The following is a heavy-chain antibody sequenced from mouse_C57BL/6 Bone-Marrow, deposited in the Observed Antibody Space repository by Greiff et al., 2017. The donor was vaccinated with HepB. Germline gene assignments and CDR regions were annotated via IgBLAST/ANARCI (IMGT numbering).Heavy chain of an antibody. D-gene: IGHD2-5*01. CDR3: TKRGDSNLYYYAMDY. Sequence: VQLQQSGAELVRPGASVTLSCKASGYTFTDYEMHWVKQTPVHGLEWIGAIDPETGGTSYNQKFKGKAILTADKSSSTAYMELRSLTSEDSAVYYCTKRGDSNLYYYAMDYWGQGTSVTVSS. CDR2: IDPETGGT. V-gene: IGHV1-15*01. J-gene: IGHJ4*01. CDR1: GYTFTDYE.